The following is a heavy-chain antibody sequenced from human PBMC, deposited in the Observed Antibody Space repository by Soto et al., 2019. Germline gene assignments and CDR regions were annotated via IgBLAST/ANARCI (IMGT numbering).Heavy chain of an antibody. CDR3: TKRRNVLRFLEWSSGLEV. CDR2: ISDDGSNK. D-gene: IGHD3-3*01. Sequence: GGSLRLSCAASGFTFSNYGMHWVRQAPGKGLEWVAFISDDGSNKYYADSMKGRFTMSRDNSKSTLYLQMNSLRVEDTAVYYCTKRRNVLRFLEWSSGLEVWAQGTKVTVS. J-gene: IGHJ6*02. CDR1: GFTFSNYG. V-gene: IGHV3-30*18.